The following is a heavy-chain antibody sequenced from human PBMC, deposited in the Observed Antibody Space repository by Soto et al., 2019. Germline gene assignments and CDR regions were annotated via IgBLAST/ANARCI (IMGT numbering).Heavy chain of an antibody. CDR3: ATCSGGSCYSTAFDI. J-gene: IGHJ3*02. CDR1: GFTFGGYG. CDR2: IWYDGSNK. D-gene: IGHD2-15*01. Sequence: PGGSLRLSCAASGFTFGGYGVHWVRQAPGKGLEWVAVIWYDGSNKYYADSVKGRFTISRDNSKNTLYLQMNSLRAEDTAVYYCATCSGGSCYSTAFDIWGQGTMVTVSS. V-gene: IGHV3-33*01.